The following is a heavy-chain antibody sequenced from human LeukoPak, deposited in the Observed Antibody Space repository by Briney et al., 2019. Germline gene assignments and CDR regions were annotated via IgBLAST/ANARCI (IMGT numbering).Heavy chain of an antibody. V-gene: IGHV1-58*01. CDR3: AADLSNPRMGASYLDS. D-gene: IGHD3-16*01. Sequence: SVKVSCKASGFTSTNFAVQWVRQARGQRLEWIGWIIVGSGASKCAQDFQERVTITRDLSTSTLYMELRSLTSEDTAVYYCAADLSNPRMGASYLDSWGQGTLVTVSS. CDR1: GFTSTNFA. J-gene: IGHJ4*02. CDR2: IIVGSGAS.